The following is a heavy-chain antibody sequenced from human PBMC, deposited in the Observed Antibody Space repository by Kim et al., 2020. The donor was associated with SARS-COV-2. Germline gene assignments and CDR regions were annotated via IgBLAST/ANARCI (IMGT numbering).Heavy chain of an antibody. CDR3: ARDGTDNWGQFDN. CDR1: GGSISGSNYY. Sequence: SETLSLTCTVSGGSISGSNYYWGWIRQPPGKGLEWIGSIPYRGRPYYNLSLKSRVTITVDTSNNQFSLELTSVTATDTAVYYCARDGTDNWGQFDNWGQGTLVTVSS. J-gene: IGHJ4*02. D-gene: IGHD1-1*01. V-gene: IGHV4-39*02. CDR2: IPYRGRP.